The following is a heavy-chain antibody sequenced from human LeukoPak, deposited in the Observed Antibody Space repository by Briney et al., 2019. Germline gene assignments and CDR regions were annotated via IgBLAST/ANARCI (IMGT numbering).Heavy chain of an antibody. CDR1: GRSISRGSYY. V-gene: IGHV4-61*02. CDR3: ARTHSSGWSGSYWYFDL. J-gene: IGHJ2*01. Sequence: PSQTLSLTCTVSGRSISRGSYYWSWIRQPAGKGLEWCGRIFTSGSTNYNPSLKSRVTISVDTSKNQFSLKLSSVTAADTAVYYCARTHSSGWSGSYWYFDLWGGGTLVTVSS. CDR2: IFTSGST. D-gene: IGHD6-19*01.